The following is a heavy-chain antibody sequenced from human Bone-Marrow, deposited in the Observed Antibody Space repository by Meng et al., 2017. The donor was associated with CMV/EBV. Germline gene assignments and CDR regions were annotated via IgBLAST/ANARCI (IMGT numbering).Heavy chain of an antibody. J-gene: IGHJ4*02. CDR3: VKDGGYYSGDY. CDR1: GFTFSSYA. V-gene: IGHV3-30*02. CDR2: IHYDGTTK. Sequence: VRLVESGGGLVRPGGSLGLSCAASGFTFSSYAMYWVRQAPGKGLQWVSFIHYDGTTKHCVDSVKGRFTISRDNSKNTLYLQMNSLRTEDTAVYYCVKDGGYYSGDYWGQGTLVTVSS. D-gene: IGHD4-11*01.